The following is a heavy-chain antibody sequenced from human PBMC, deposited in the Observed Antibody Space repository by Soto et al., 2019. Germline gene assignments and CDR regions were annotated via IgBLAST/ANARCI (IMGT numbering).Heavy chain of an antibody. V-gene: IGHV4-31*03. CDR1: GASFSSGGYY. D-gene: IGHD3-3*01. J-gene: IGHJ6*02. CDR2: IYYTGST. CDR3: AGTYYDFWSGPRPHYYYYGMDV. Sequence: TLSLTCTVSGASFSSGGYYWSWILQYPGRALEWIGYIYYTGSTYYNPSLKSRVTISVDTSKNQFSLKLSSVTAADTAVYYCAGTYYDFWSGPRPHYYYYGMDVWGQGTTVTVSS.